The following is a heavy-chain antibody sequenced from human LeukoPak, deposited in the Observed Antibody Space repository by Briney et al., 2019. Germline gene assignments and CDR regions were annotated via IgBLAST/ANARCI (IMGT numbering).Heavy chain of an antibody. D-gene: IGHD3-3*01. V-gene: IGHV3-30*18. CDR1: GFTFSSYG. Sequence: PGRFLRLSCAASGFTFSSYGMHWVRQAPGKGREWVAVISYDGSNKYYADSVKGRFTISRDNSKNTLYLQMNSLRAEDTAVYYCAKDELRFLEWLSRMDVWGQGTTVTVSS. CDR3: AKDELRFLEWLSRMDV. J-gene: IGHJ6*02. CDR2: ISYDGSNK.